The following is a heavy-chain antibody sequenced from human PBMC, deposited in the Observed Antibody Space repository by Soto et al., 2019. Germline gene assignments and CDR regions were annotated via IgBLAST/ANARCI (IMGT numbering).Heavy chain of an antibody. V-gene: IGHV4-34*01. CDR3: ARHAVELRFGYYYGLDV. CDR2: INHSGST. D-gene: IGHD3-16*01. CDR1: GGSFSGYY. J-gene: IGHJ6*02. Sequence: SETLSLTCAVYGGSFSGYYWSWIRPPPGKGLEWIGEINHSGSTNYNPSLKSRVTISVDTSKNQFSLKLSSVTAADTAVYYCARHAVELRFGYYYGLDVWGQGTTVTVSS.